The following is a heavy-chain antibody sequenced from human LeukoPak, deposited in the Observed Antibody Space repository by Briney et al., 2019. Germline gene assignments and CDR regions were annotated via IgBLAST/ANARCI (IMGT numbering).Heavy chain of an antibody. CDR2: ISYDGNKK. Sequence: PGRSLSLSCTASGFTFSNFVMHWVRQPPGKGLQRVTEISYDGNKKTYVDSVKGRFTISRDNSKNTLYLQMNSLRDEDTAVYYCARGAQKILSFGEYPSDAFDIWGQGTMVSVSS. CDR1: GFTFSNFV. CDR3: ARGAQKILSFGEYPSDAFDI. J-gene: IGHJ3*02. V-gene: IGHV3-30-3*01. D-gene: IGHD3-10*01.